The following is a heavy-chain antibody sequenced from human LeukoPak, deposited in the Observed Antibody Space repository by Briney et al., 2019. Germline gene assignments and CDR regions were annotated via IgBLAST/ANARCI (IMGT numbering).Heavy chain of an antibody. Sequence: GGSLRLSCAASGFMFSGYGMNWVRQAPGKGLEWVSSIGSSSSSIYYADSVKGRFTISRDNAKNSLYLQMNSLRAEDTAVYYCARDRWELRGEFAYWGQGTLVTVSS. CDR1: GFMFSGYG. V-gene: IGHV3-21*01. D-gene: IGHD1-26*01. J-gene: IGHJ4*02. CDR2: IGSSSSSI. CDR3: ARDRWELRGEFAY.